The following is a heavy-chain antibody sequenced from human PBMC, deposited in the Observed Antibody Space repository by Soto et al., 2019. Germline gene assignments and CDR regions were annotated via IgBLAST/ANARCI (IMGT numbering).Heavy chain of an antibody. J-gene: IGHJ6*02. CDR1: GFSLSTSGMC. D-gene: IGHD3-3*01. CDR3: ARIRREGDFWSGYYKRGYYYYGMDV. Sequence: SGPTLVNPPQTLTLTCTFSGFSLSTSGMCVSWIRQPPGKALEWLALIDWDDDKYYSTSLKTRLTISKDTSKNQVVLTMTNMDPVDTATYYCARIRREGDFWSGYYKRGYYYYGMDVWGQGTTVTVSS. V-gene: IGHV2-70*01. CDR2: IDWDDDK.